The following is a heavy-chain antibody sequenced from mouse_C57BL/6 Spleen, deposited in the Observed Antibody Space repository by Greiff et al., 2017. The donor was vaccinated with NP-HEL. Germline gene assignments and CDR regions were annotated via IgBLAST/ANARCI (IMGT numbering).Heavy chain of an antibody. CDR3: ARGYDYDEGFAY. D-gene: IGHD2-4*01. V-gene: IGHV1-64*01. CDR1: GYTFTSYW. CDR2: IHPNSGST. Sequence: QVQLKQPGAELVKPGASVKLSCKASGYTFTSYWMHWVKQRPGQGLEWIGMIHPNSGSTNYNEKFKSKATLTVDKSSSTAYMQLSSLTSEDSAVYYCARGYDYDEGFAYWGQGTLVTVSA. J-gene: IGHJ3*01.